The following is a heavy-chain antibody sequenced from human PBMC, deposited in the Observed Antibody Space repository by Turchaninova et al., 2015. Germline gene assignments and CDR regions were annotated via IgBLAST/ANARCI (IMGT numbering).Heavy chain of an antibody. CDR3: ARGFQTDH. Sequence: EVQLLESGGVLVQPGGSLRLPCAASCFTFISDWLRWVRQTPGKGLGWVANINQDGTEKYYLDSGKGRFTISRDNAKNSLYLKMNSLRAEDTAMYYCARGFQTDHWGQGTLVTVSS. CDR1: CFTFISDW. J-gene: IGHJ4*02. V-gene: IGHV3-7*01. CDR2: INQDGTEK.